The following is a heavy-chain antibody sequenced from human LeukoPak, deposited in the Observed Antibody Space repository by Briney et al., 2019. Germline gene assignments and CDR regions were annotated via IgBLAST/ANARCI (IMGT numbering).Heavy chain of an antibody. V-gene: IGHV4-59*01. J-gene: IGHJ5*02. CDR1: GGSISSYY. CDR3: ASHHDYYDSSGYYYGWFDP. D-gene: IGHD3-22*01. CDR2: IYYSGST. Sequence: PSETLSLTCTVSGGSISSYYWSWIRQPPGKGLEWIGYIYYSGSTNYNPSLKSRVTISVDTSKNQFPLKLSSVTAADTAVYYCASHHDYYDSSGYYYGWFDPWGQGTLVTVSS.